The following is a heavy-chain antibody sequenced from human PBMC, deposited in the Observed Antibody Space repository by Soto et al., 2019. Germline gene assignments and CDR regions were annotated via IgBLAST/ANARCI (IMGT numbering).Heavy chain of an antibody. V-gene: IGHV3-23*01. Sequence: GGSLRLSCAASGFTFSSYAMSWVRQAPGKGLDWVSAISGSGGSTYYADSVKGRFTISRDNSKNTLYLQMNSLRAEDTAVYYCAKTSAQGPVLSYYGMDVWGQGTTVTVSS. CDR2: ISGSGGST. CDR1: GFTFSSYA. J-gene: IGHJ6*02. D-gene: IGHD3-16*01. CDR3: AKTSAQGPVLSYYGMDV.